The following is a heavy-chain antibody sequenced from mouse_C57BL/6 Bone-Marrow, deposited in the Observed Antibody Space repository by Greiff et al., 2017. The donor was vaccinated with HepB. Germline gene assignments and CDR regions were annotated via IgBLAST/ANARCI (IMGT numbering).Heavy chain of an antibody. J-gene: IGHJ3*01. Sequence: QVQLKQSGAELARPGASVKLSCKASGYTFTSYGISWVKQSTGQGLEWIGEIYPRSGNTYYNEKFKGKATLTADKSSSTAYMELRSLTSEDSAVYFCARESGRGFAYWGQGTLVTVSA. D-gene: IGHD1-1*01. V-gene: IGHV1-81*01. CDR1: GYTFTSYG. CDR2: IYPRSGNT. CDR3: ARESGRGFAY.